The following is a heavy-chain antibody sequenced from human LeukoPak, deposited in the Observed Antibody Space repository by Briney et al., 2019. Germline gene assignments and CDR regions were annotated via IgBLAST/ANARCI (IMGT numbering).Heavy chain of an antibody. CDR3: ARDRRRFGEVLYY. Sequence: RAGGSLRLSCAASGLIFDDYGMSWVRQGPGKGLEWVSNIDWSGSSTGYAESVKGRFTISRDNAKNFLYLQMNSLRAEDTAVYYCARDRRRFGEVLYYWGQGTLVTVSS. CDR2: IDWSGSST. D-gene: IGHD3-10*01. CDR1: GLIFDDYG. V-gene: IGHV3-20*04. J-gene: IGHJ4*02.